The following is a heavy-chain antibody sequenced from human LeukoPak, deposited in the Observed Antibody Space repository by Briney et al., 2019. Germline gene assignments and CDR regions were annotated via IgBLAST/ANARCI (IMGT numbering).Heavy chain of an antibody. D-gene: IGHD3-10*01. V-gene: IGHV1-2*02. CDR1: GYTFIANY. Sequence: ASVKVSCKASGYTFIANYMHWVRQAPGQGLEWMGWINPNGGGTKYAQKFQGRVTMTRDTSISTAYMELSGLRSDDTAVYYCARGDPAYGSGSFDYWGQGTLVTVSS. CDR2: INPNGGGT. CDR3: ARGDPAYGSGSFDY. J-gene: IGHJ4*02.